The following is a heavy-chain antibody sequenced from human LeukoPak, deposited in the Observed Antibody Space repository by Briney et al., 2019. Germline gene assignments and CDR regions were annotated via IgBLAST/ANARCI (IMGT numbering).Heavy chain of an antibody. V-gene: IGHV3-48*03. D-gene: IGHD3-10*02. Sequence: GGSLRLSCAASVFTLSRYEMNWVRQAPGKGLEWVSYISSSGSTIYYADSVKGRFTISRDNAKNSLYLQMNILRAEDTAVYYCAELGITMIGGVWGKGTTVTISS. CDR1: VFTLSRYE. CDR2: ISSSGSTI. J-gene: IGHJ6*04. CDR3: AELGITMIGGV.